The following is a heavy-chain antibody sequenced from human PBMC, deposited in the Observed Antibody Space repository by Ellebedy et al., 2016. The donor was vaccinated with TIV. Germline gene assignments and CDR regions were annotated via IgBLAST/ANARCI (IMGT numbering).Heavy chain of an antibody. CDR3: TRDSGWEATD. V-gene: IGHV3-21*04. D-gene: IGHD1-26*01. Sequence: GGSLRLXCAASGFTFSSYSMNWVRQAPGKGLEWVSGINGRSDWTDYLDSVKGRFTTSRDNSKNTLHLQMNSLRVEDTAVYFCTRDSGWEATDWGQGTLVIVSS. CDR2: INGRSDWT. J-gene: IGHJ4*02. CDR1: GFTFSSYS.